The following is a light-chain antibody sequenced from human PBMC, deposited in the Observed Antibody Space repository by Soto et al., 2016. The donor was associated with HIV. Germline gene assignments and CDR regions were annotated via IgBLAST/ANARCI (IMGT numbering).Light chain of an antibody. Sequence: DIQMTQSPSSLSASVGDRVTITCRASQSISNYVNWYQQKPGQAPKVLISSAYTLESGVSSRFSGSRSGAVFTLTISSLQPEDFGTYYCQQSSETPRTFGQGTKVLIK. CDR2: SAY. CDR1: QSISNY. CDR3: QQSSETPRT. J-gene: IGKJ1*01. V-gene: IGKV1-39*01.